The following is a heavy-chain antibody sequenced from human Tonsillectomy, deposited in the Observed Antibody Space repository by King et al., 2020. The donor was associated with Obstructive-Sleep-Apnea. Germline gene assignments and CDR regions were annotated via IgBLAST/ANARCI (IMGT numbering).Heavy chain of an antibody. CDR2: IYYSGST. D-gene: IGHD3-22*01. CDR3: ARMYYYDSSGYSPKVDY. J-gene: IGHJ4*02. CDR1: GGSISSSSYY. Sequence: QLQESGPGLVKPSETLSLTCTVSGGSISSSSYYWGWIRQPPGKGLEWIGSIYYSGSTYYNPSLKSRVTISVDTSKNQFSLKLSSGTAADTAVYYCARMYYYDSSGYSPKVDYWGQGTLVTVSS. V-gene: IGHV4-39*07.